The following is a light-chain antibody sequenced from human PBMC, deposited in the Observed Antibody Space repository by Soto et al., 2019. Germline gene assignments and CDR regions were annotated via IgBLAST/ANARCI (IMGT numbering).Light chain of an antibody. Sequence: DIQMTQSPSSLSAFVGDKVTITCQASQDISIRLNWYQHKSGRAPKLLIYDASNLQTGVPSKFIGSGSGTHFSFTIRNVQAEDVATYYCQQYSDVPPWTFGPGTKVEI. CDR2: DAS. V-gene: IGKV1-33*01. CDR1: QDISIR. CDR3: QQYSDVPPWT. J-gene: IGKJ1*01.